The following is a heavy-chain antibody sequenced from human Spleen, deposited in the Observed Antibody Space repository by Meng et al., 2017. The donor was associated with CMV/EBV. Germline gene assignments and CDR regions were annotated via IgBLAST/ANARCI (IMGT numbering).Heavy chain of an antibody. CDR3: ARGATPIPDY. CDR1: GGSVSSGSYY. Sequence: SETLSLTCTVSGGSVSSGSYYWGWIRQPPGKGLEWIGSIYHSGSTYYNPSLKSRVTISVDTSKNQFSLKLSSVTAADTAVYYCARGATPIPDYWGQGTLVTVSS. V-gene: IGHV4-39*07. CDR2: IYHSGST. J-gene: IGHJ4*02. D-gene: IGHD1-26*01.